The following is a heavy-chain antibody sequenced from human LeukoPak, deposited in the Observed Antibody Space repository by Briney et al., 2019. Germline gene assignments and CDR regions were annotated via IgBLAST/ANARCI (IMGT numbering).Heavy chain of an antibody. D-gene: IGHD3-22*01. V-gene: IGHV4-34*01. Sequence: SETLSLICAVYGGSFSGYYWSWIRQPPGKGLEWIGEINHSGSTNYNPSLKSRVTISVDTSKNQFSLKLSSVTAADTAVYYCARSGLYYYDSSGYLDYWGQGTLVTVSS. CDR1: GGSFSGYY. CDR2: INHSGST. CDR3: ARSGLYYYDSSGYLDY. J-gene: IGHJ4*02.